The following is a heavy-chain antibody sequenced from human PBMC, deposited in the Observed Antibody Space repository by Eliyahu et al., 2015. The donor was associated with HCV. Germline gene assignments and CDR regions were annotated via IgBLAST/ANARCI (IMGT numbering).Heavy chain of an antibody. CDR1: GFTXGNYW. J-gene: IGHJ6*02. Sequence: EVQLVESGGELVHPGGSLRLSCAASGFTXGNYWMHWVRQAPGKGLEWVANINRDGTDKYYVNSVKGRFTMSRDNAKNSLYLQMNSLTAEDTGIYYCARESRANGMDVWGQGTTVTVSS. D-gene: IGHD3-10*01. CDR2: INRDGTDK. CDR3: ARESRANGMDV. V-gene: IGHV3-7*01.